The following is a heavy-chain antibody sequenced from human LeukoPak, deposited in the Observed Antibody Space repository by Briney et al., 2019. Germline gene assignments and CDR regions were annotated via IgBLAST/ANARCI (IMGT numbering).Heavy chain of an antibody. CDR2: IIPILGIA. V-gene: IGHV1-69*04. CDR1: GGTFSSYA. Sequence: SVKVSCKASGGTFSSYAISWVRQAPGQGLEWKGRIIPILGIANYAQKLQGRVTMTTDTSTSTAYMELRSLRSDDTAVYYCARAMVRGNAFDIWGQGTMVTVSS. J-gene: IGHJ3*02. CDR3: ARAMVRGNAFDI. D-gene: IGHD3-10*01.